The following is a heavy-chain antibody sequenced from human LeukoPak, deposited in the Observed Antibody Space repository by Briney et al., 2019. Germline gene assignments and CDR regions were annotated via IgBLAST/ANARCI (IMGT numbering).Heavy chain of an antibody. CDR2: INAYNGNT. D-gene: IGHD1-26*01. Sequence: RASVKASCKTSGYTFTYYVISWVRQAPGQGLEWMGWINAYNGNTNDAQKFQGRVTMTTDTSTSTAYMELRSLRSDDTAVYYCARGEKPYDYWGQGTLVSVSS. V-gene: IGHV1-18*01. CDR3: ARGEKPYDY. CDR1: GYTFTYYV. J-gene: IGHJ4*02.